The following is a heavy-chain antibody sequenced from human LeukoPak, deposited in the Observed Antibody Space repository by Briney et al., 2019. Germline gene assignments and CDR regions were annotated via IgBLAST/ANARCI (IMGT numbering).Heavy chain of an antibody. D-gene: IGHD3-3*01. J-gene: IGHJ6*02. CDR2: INTNTGNP. CDR1: GYTFTSYA. CDR3: ARVLYGEGLDYYYYYGMDA. V-gene: IGHV7-4-1*02. Sequence: ASVKVSCKASGYTFTSYAMNWVRQAPGQGLEWMGWINTNTGNPTYAQGFTGRFVFSLDTSVSTAYLQISSLKAEDTAVYYCARVLYGEGLDYYYYYGMDAWGQGTTVTVSS.